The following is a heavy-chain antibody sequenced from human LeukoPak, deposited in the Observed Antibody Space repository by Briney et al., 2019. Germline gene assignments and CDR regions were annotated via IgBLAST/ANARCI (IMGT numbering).Heavy chain of an antibody. D-gene: IGHD5-12*01. V-gene: IGHV1-18*01. CDR1: GYTFNRYG. J-gene: IGHJ4*02. CDR2: ISGYNGNT. Sequence: GASVKVSCKASGYTFNRYGITWVRQASGQGLQCMGWISGYNGNTNYAQKLQGRVTMTTDTSTSTAYMELRSLRSDDTAMYYCARDYGYGVTVMISDDYWGQGTLVTVSS. CDR3: ARDYGYGVTVMISDDY.